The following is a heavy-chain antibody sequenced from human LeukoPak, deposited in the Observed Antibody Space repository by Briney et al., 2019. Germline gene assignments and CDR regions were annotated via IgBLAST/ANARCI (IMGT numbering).Heavy chain of an antibody. Sequence: PSETLSLTCSVSGGSISRSSYYWGWIRQPPGKGLEWIGSLYYSGNPYHNPSLKSRVTISVDTSKNQFSLKLSSVTAADTAVYYCARQDVEMATADYWGQGTLVTVSS. V-gene: IGHV4-39*01. D-gene: IGHD5-24*01. CDR3: ARQDVEMATADY. CDR1: GGSISRSSYY. J-gene: IGHJ4*02. CDR2: LYYSGNP.